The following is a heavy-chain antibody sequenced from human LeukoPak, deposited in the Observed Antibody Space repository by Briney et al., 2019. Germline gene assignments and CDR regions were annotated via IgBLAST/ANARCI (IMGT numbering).Heavy chain of an antibody. CDR3: AKPGTGAYNWFDP. Sequence: GGSLRLSCAASGFTFSSYGMHWVRQAPGKGLEWVAVISYDGSNKYYADSVKGRFTISRDNSKNTLYLQMNSLRAEDTAVYYCAKPGTGAYNWFDPWGQGTLVTVSS. J-gene: IGHJ5*02. CDR1: GFTFSSYG. D-gene: IGHD1-7*01. CDR2: ISYDGSNK. V-gene: IGHV3-30*18.